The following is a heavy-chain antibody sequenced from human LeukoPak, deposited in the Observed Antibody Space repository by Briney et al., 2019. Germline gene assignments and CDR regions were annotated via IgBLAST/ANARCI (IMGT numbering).Heavy chain of an antibody. CDR2: MNPNSGNT. D-gene: IGHD2-2*01. CDR1: VYTFTRYD. CDR3: AGYCSSTSCYGGPDAFDI. J-gene: IGHJ3*02. V-gene: IGHV1-8*01. Sequence: GASVKVSCKPSVYTFTRYDINWVRQGTGHGLEWLGWMNPNSGNTGYAQKFQGRVTMPRNTSISTPYMELSSLRSEDTAVYYGAGYCSSTSCYGGPDAFDIWGQGTMVTVSS.